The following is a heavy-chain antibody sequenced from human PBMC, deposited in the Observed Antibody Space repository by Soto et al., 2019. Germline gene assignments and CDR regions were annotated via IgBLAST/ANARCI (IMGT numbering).Heavy chain of an antibody. J-gene: IGHJ4*02. CDR2: IKQDGSET. Sequence: EVQLVESGGGLVQPGGSLRISCAASGFTFSNFWMSWVRQAPGKGLEWVANIKQDGSETYYVDSVKGRFTISRDNAKNSLYLQMNSLRAEDTAVYYCASPRWLQSRLYFDYWGQGTLVTVSS. CDR3: ASPRWLQSRLYFDY. CDR1: GFTFSNFW. D-gene: IGHD5-12*01. V-gene: IGHV3-7*03.